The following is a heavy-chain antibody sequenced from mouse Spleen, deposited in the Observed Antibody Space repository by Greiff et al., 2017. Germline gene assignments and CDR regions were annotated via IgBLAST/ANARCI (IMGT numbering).Heavy chain of an antibody. Sequence: VKLVESGPGLVAPSQSLSITCTVSGFSLTSYGVHWVRQPPGKGLEWLGVIWAGGSTNYNSALMSRLSISNDNSKSQVFLKINSLQTDDTDMYYCASYYGSSRTGRFAYWGQGTLVTVSA. CDR2: IWAGGST. J-gene: IGHJ3*01. CDR3: ASYYGSSRTGRFAY. CDR1: GFSLTSYG. D-gene: IGHD1-1*01. V-gene: IGHV2-9*02.